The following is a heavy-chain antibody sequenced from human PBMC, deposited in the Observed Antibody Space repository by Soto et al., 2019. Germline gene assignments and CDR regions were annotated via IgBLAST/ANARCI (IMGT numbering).Heavy chain of an antibody. V-gene: IGHV3-48*01. J-gene: IGHJ6*03. CDR2: INTRSSIT. CDR1: GFTLRSYN. D-gene: IGHD1-26*01. Sequence: EVQLVESGGGLVQSGGSLRLSCAASGFTLRSYNINWVRQAPGKGLEWISYINTRSSITFHADAVKGRFTISTDNAKNSLSLQMNSLRAEDTAVYYSARVLQGGTRNTYYYYMDVWGMGTTVTVSS. CDR3: ARVLQGGTRNTYYYYMDV.